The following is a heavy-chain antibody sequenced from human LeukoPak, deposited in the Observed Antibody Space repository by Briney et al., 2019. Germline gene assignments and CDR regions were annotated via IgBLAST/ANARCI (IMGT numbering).Heavy chain of an antibody. CDR3: TRVGYIDEGIDY. CDR2: IKQDGSKK. J-gene: IGHJ4*02. D-gene: IGHD5-24*01. Sequence: PGGSLRLSCVAPGFPFSSYWMTWVRQAPGKGLEWVANIKQDGSKKSYVDSVKGRFTISRDNAKNSLYLQMNSLRAEDTAIYCCTRVGYIDEGIDYWGQGTLVTVSS. V-gene: IGHV3-7*04. CDR1: GFPFSSYW.